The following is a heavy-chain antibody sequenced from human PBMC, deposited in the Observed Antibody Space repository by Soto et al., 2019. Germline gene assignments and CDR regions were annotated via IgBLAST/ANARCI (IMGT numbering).Heavy chain of an antibody. V-gene: IGHV3-48*02. CDR2: ISSSSTI. J-gene: IGHJ6*02. CDR3: ARDKAPTGYSYGRPYYYYGMDV. CDR1: GFTFSSYS. Sequence: PGGSLRLSCAASGFTFSSYSMNWVRQAPGKGLEWVSYISSSSTIYYADSVKGRFTISRDNAKNSLYLQMNSLRDEDTAAYYCARDKAPTGYSYGRPYYYYGMDVWGQGTTVTVSS. D-gene: IGHD5-18*01.